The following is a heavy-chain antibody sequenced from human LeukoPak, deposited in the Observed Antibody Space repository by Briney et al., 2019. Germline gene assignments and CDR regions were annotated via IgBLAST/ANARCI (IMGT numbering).Heavy chain of an antibody. CDR2: ISYDGSNK. J-gene: IGHJ4*02. D-gene: IGHD3-22*01. CDR1: KFAFSSYA. V-gene: IGHV3-30-3*01. CDR3: AKDPEGLYDSSGYYYGR. Sequence: GRSLRLSCAASKFAFSSYAIHWVRQAPGKGLEWVAVISYDGSNKYYGDSVKGRFTISRDNSKNTLYLQMNSLRAEDTAVYYCAKDPEGLYDSSGYYYGRWGQGTLVTVSS.